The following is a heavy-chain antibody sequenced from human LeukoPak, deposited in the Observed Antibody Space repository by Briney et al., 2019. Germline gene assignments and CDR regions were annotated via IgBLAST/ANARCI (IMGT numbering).Heavy chain of an antibody. CDR3: AREGSSGWYRGYFQH. D-gene: IGHD6-19*01. CDR2: ISYDGSNK. V-gene: IGHV3-30*04. J-gene: IGHJ1*01. Sequence: GGSLRLSCAASGFTFRSYAIQWVRQAPGKGLAWVAVISYDGSNKNYADSVKGRFTISRDNPRNTLYLQMNSLRAEDTAVYYCAREGSSGWYRGYFQHWGQGTLVTVSS. CDR1: GFTFRSYA.